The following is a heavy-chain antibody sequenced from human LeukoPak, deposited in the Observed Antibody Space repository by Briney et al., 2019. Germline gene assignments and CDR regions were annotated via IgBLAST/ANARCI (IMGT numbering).Heavy chain of an antibody. D-gene: IGHD3-22*01. V-gene: IGHV3-66*01. Sequence: GGSLRLSCAASGFTVNSNYMSWVRQAPGKGLEWVSVIYSGGSTYYADSVKGRFTISRDNSKNTLYLQMNSLRAEDTAVYYCAREWDYDSSGYYLDYWGQGTLVTVSS. CDR1: GFTVNSNY. J-gene: IGHJ4*02. CDR2: IYSGGST. CDR3: AREWDYDSSGYYLDY.